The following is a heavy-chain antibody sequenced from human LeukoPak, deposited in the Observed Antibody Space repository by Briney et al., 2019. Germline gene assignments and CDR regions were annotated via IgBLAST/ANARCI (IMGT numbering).Heavy chain of an antibody. V-gene: IGHV3-23*01. CDR2: ISGSGGST. CDR3: AKAGTRWELLPLYSDY. CDR1: GFTFSSYA. Sequence: PGGSLRLSCAASGFTFSSYAMSWVRQAPGKGLEWVSAISGSGGSTYYADSVKGRFTISRDNSKNTLYLQMNSLRAEDTAVYYCAKAGTRWELLPLYSDYWGQGTLVTVSS. D-gene: IGHD1-26*01. J-gene: IGHJ4*02.